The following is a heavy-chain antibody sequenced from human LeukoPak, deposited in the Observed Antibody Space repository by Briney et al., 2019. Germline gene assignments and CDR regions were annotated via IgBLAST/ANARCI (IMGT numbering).Heavy chain of an antibody. CDR1: NYSITSGYF. D-gene: IGHD1-26*01. V-gene: IGHV4-38-2*01. J-gene: IGHJ2*01. CDR2: INHSGST. CDR3: ARKTSGSYSRYWYFDL. Sequence: PSETLSLTCAVSNYSITSGYFWGWIRQPPGKGLEWIGEINHSGSTNYNPSLKSRVTISVDTSKNQFSLKLSSVTAADTAVYYCARKTSGSYSRYWYFDLWGRGTLVTVSS.